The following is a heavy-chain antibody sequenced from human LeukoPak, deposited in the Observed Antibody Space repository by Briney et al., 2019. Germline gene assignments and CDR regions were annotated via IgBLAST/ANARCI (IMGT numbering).Heavy chain of an antibody. CDR2: IWYDGSNK. CDR1: GFTFSSYG. J-gene: IGHJ4*02. V-gene: IGHV3-33*01. CDR3: ARDQEISRGYSYGYRSGVDY. Sequence: PGGSLRLSCAASGFTFSSYGMHWVRQAPGKGLEWVAVIWYDGSNKYYGDSVKGRFTISRDNSKNTLYLQMNSLRAEDTAVYYCARDQEISRGYSYGYRSGVDYWGQGTLVTVSS. D-gene: IGHD5-18*01.